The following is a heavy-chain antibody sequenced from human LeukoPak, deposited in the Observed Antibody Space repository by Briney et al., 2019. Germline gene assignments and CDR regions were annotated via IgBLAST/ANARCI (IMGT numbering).Heavy chain of an antibody. CDR3: ARGSSIAARPPYFYYYMDV. Sequence: SEKVSCKASGGTFSSYAISWVRQAPGQGLEWMGRITPILGIANYAQKFQGRVTITADESTSTAYMELSSLRSEDTAVYYCARGSSIAARPPYFYYYMDVWGKGTTVTVSS. V-gene: IGHV1-69*04. D-gene: IGHD6-6*01. CDR1: GGTFSSYA. J-gene: IGHJ6*03. CDR2: ITPILGIA.